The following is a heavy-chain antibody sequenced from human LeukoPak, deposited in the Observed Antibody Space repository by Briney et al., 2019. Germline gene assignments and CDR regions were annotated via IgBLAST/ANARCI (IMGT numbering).Heavy chain of an antibody. CDR2: ISAYNGHT. V-gene: IGHV1-18*01. D-gene: IGHD2-2*01. CDR3: ARDMEEYCSSTSCYPNWVDP. CDR1: GGTFSSYA. J-gene: IGHJ5*02. Sequence: ASVKVSCKASGGTFSSYAISWVRQAPGQGLEWMGWISAYNGHTNYAQKLQGRVTMTTDTSTSTAYMELRSLRSDDTAVYYCARDMEEYCSSTSCYPNWVDPWGQGTLVTVSS.